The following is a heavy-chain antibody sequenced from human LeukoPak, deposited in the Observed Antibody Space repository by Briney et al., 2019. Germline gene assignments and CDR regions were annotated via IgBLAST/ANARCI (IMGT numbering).Heavy chain of an antibody. Sequence: SVKVSCKASGVTFISYAISWVRQAPGQGLGWMGGIIPIFGTANYPQKSQGRVTITADDSKSTAYMELRRLRSEDTAVYYCARAEPRYYDSSGSTGDFDYWGQGTLVTVSS. J-gene: IGHJ4*02. CDR3: ARAEPRYYDSSGSTGDFDY. V-gene: IGHV1-69*13. CDR2: IIPIFGTA. D-gene: IGHD3-22*01. CDR1: GVTFISYA.